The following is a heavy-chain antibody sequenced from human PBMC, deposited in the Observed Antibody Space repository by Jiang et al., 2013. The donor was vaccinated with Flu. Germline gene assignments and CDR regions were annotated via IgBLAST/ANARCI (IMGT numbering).Heavy chain of an antibody. CDR2: IYSGGST. Sequence: GLVQPGGSLRLSCAASGFTVSSNYMSWVRQAPGKGLEWVSVIYSGGSTYYADSVKGRFTISRDNSKNTLYLQMNSLRAEDTAVYYCARGAGSSWYGYYFDYWGQGTLVTVSS. V-gene: IGHV3-66*02. D-gene: IGHD6-13*01. J-gene: IGHJ4*02. CDR3: ARGAGSSWYGYYFDY. CDR1: GFTVSSNY.